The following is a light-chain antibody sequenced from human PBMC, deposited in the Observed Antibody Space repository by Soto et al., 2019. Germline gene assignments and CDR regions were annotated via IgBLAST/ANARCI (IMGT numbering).Light chain of an antibody. J-gene: IGKJ5*01. CDR3: QQYHTSSIT. CDR1: QTISSW. V-gene: IGKV1-5*01. Sequence: DIQMSQSPATLSGSKRDRDTINCRASQTISSWLAWYQQKPGKAPNLLIYDASTLERGVPSRFSGTGSGTEFTLTIDRLQPDDFATYYCQQYHTSSITSCHGTLPEIK. CDR2: DAS.